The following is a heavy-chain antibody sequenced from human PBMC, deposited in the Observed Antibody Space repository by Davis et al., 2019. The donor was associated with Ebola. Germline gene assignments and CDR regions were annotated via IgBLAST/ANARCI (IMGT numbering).Heavy chain of an antibody. V-gene: IGHV1-69*13. CDR3: AREGFYDVLTGYYVF. CDR1: GDAFNSYA. D-gene: IGHD3-9*01. CDR2: VIPIFGTA. Sequence: SVKVSCKASGDAFNSYAINWVRQAPGHGLEWMGGVIPIFGTANNAQKFQDRVTITADESTNTAYMELRSLRFDDTAVYYCAREGFYDVLTGYYVFWGQGTLVTVSS. J-gene: IGHJ4*02.